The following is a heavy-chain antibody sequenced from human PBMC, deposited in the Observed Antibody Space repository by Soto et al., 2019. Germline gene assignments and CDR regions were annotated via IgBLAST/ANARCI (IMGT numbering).Heavy chain of an antibody. CDR3: ARDRGTVEVPTACSWFDP. CDR1: GFTFSSFG. V-gene: IGHV3-33*01. Sequence: QVHLVESGGAVVQPGRSLRLSCEASGFTFSSFGMHWVRQSQGEGLEWVGVIWHDGSIQLYADSVKGRFTISRDNSKNTTYLQMNSRRAEDAAVYYCARDRGTVEVPTACSWFDPWGQGTLVTVSS. CDR2: IWHDGSIQ. J-gene: IGHJ5*02. D-gene: IGHD2-2*01.